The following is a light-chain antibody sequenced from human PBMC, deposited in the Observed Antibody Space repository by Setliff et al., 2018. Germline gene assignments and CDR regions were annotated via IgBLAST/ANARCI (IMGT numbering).Light chain of an antibody. CDR2: GAS. CDR1: QSVSSN. Sequence: EIVMTQSPATLSVSPGERATLSCRASQSVSSNLAWYQQKPGQAPRLLIYGASTRATGIPARFSGSGSGTEFTLTISSLQSEDFAVYYCQQYNNWPPLFTVGPGTKV. CDR3: QQYNNWPPLFT. V-gene: IGKV3-15*01. J-gene: IGKJ3*01.